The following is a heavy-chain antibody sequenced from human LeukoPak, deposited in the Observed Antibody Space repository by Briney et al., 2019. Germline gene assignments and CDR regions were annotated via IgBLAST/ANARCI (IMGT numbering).Heavy chain of an antibody. D-gene: IGHD5-18*01. CDR2: ISGSGGST. J-gene: IGHJ5*02. Sequence: GGSLRLSCAASGFTFSSYAMSWVRQAPGKGLEWVSAISGSGGSTYYADSVKGRFTISRDNSKNTLYLQMNSLRAEDTAVYYCARRRRGGYSYGYWFDPWGQGTLVTVSS. CDR1: GFTFSSYA. CDR3: ARRRRGGYSYGYWFDP. V-gene: IGHV3-23*01.